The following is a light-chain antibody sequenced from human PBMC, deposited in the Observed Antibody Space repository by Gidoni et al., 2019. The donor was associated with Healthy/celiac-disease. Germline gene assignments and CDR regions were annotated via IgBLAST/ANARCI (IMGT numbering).Light chain of an antibody. V-gene: IGKV1-5*03. J-gene: IGKJ3*01. CDR3: QQYNSSPT. Sequence: DIQMTQSPSTLSASVGDRVTITCRASQSISSWLAWYQQKPGKAPKLLIYKASSLESGVPSRFSGSGSGTEFTLTISSLQPDDFATYYRQQYNSSPTFGPGTKVDIK. CDR1: QSISSW. CDR2: KAS.